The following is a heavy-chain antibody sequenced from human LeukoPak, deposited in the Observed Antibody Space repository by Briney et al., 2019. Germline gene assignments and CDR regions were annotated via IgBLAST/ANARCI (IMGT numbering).Heavy chain of an antibody. CDR3: ARAGYDSSGYYSY. CDR1: GYTFTGYY. V-gene: IGHV1-46*01. CDR2: INPSGGST. Sequence: ASVEVSCRASGYTFTGYYMHWVRQAPGQGLEWMGIINPSGGSTTYAQKFQGRVTMTRDTSTSTVYMEVSSLRSEDTAVYYCARAGYDSSGYYSYWGQGTLVTVSS. D-gene: IGHD3-22*01. J-gene: IGHJ4*02.